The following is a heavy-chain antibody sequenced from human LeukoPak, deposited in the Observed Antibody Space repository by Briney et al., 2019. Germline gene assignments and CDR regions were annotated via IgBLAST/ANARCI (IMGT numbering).Heavy chain of an antibody. J-gene: IGHJ4*02. V-gene: IGHV3-23*01. CDR3: AKDSVAGPPLVLDY. Sequence: GGSLRLSCAASGFTFSSYALSWVRQPPGKGLEWVSVISGSGDSTYYGDSVKGRFTISRDNSMNTLYLQMNSLRAEDTAVYYCAKDSVAGPPLVLDYWGQGTLVTVSS. CDR1: GFTFSSYA. CDR2: ISGSGDST. D-gene: IGHD6-19*01.